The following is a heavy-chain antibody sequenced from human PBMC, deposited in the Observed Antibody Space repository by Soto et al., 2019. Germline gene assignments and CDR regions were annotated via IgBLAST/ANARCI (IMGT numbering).Heavy chain of an antibody. D-gene: IGHD4-17*01. V-gene: IGHV3-21*01. J-gene: IGHJ6*02. CDR3: ARDTEVTTFYYYYYGMDV. Sequence: NPGGSLRLSCAASGFTFSSYSMNWVRQAPGKGLEWVSSISSSSSYIYYADSVKGRFTISRDNAKNSLYLQMNSLRAEDTAVYYCARDTEVTTFYYYYYGMDVWGQGTTVTVSS. CDR2: ISSSSSYI. CDR1: GFTFSSYS.